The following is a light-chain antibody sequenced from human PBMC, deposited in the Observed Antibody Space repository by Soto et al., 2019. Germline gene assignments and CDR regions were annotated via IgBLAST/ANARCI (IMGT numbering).Light chain of an antibody. CDR1: QGLSDS. Sequence: DIQMTQSPSSVSASVGDRVTITCRATQGLSDSLAWYQQKPGKAPELLISVTSRLQSGVPSRFSGSASGTDFTLTIDRLQPEDLATYYCQQGHNWPLTFGQGTRLEIK. J-gene: IGKJ5*01. CDR3: QQGHNWPLT. V-gene: IGKV1-12*01. CDR2: VTS.